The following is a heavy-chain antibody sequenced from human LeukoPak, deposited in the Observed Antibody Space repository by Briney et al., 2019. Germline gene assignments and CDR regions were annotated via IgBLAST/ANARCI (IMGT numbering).Heavy chain of an antibody. D-gene: IGHD3-16*01. V-gene: IGHV1-46*01. CDR3: ARGRRGGLSGSLGGLFASYYTYYYMDV. CDR1: GYTFTMCY. Sequence: ASVKVSCKASGYTFTMCYIHWVRQAPGQGLEWMGMINPSDGATTYAQRFQGRVTMTRDMYTTTVYMDLRSLRSEGRAVYWCARGRRGGLSGSLGGLFASYYTYYYMDVWGRGTTVTVSS. CDR2: INPSDGAT. J-gene: IGHJ6*03.